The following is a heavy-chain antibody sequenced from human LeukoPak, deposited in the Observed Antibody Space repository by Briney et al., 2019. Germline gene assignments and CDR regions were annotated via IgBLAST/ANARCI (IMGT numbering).Heavy chain of an antibody. V-gene: IGHV4-61*02. CDR3: ARAPPHVRYGDYGARGAFDI. J-gene: IGHJ3*02. D-gene: IGHD4-17*01. Sequence: SETLSLTCTVSGGSISSGSYYWSWIRQPAGKGLEWIGRIYTSGSTNYNPSLKSRVTISVDTSKNQLSLKLSSVTAADTAVYYCARAPPHVRYGDYGARGAFDIWGQGTMVTVSS. CDR1: GGSISSGSYY. CDR2: IYTSGST.